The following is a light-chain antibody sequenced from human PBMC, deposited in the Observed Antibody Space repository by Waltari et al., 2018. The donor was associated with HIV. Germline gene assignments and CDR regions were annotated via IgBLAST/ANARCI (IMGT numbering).Light chain of an antibody. CDR3: ATWHDSLTVV. CDR2: SDN. Sequence: GTPGQRVTISCSGSNSNIGSNTVNWYQQLPGTAPKLLIYSDNQRPSGVPDRFSGSKSGTSASLAISGLQSEDEAEYYCATWHDSLTVVFGGGTKLTVL. V-gene: IGLV1-44*01. CDR1: NSNIGSNT. J-gene: IGLJ2*01.